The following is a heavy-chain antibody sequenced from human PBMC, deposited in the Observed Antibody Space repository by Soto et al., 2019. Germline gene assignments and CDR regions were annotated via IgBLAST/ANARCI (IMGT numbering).Heavy chain of an antibody. V-gene: IGHV1-18*01. CDR2: ISVYNGNT. Sequence: RASVKVSCKASGYTFTSYGISWVRQAPGQGLEWMGWISVYNGNTNYAQKLQGRVTMTTDTSTSTAYMELRSLRSDDTAVYYCARDLSIAVPGTEYDYWGQGTLVTVSS. J-gene: IGHJ4*02. D-gene: IGHD6-19*01. CDR1: GYTFTSYG. CDR3: ARDLSIAVPGTEYDY.